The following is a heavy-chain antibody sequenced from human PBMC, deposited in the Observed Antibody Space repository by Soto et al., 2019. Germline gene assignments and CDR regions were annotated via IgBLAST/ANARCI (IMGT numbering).Heavy chain of an antibody. CDR1: GFTFSSYA. CDR2: ISYDGINK. Sequence: PGGSLRLSCAASGFTFSSYAMHWVRQAPGKGLEWVAVISYDGINKYYADSVKGRFTISRDNSKNTLYLQMNSLRAEDAAVYYCARIADPYYYDTRGWFDPWGQGTMVTVYS. CDR3: ARIADPYYYDTRGWFDP. D-gene: IGHD3-22*01. J-gene: IGHJ5*02. V-gene: IGHV3-30-3*01.